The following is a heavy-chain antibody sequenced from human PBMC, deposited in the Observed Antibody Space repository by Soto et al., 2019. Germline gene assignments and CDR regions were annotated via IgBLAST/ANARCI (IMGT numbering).Heavy chain of an antibody. CDR3: AKGYIGLSVFKMTTERMSYFDY. V-gene: IGHV3-23*01. D-gene: IGHD4-17*01. Sequence: GGSLRLSCAASGFTFSSYAMSWVRQAPGKGLEWVSAISGSGGSTYYADSVKGRFTISRDNSKNTLYLQMNSLRAEDPAVYYCAKGYIGLSVFKMTTERMSYFDYWGQGTLVTVSS. CDR1: GFTFSSYA. CDR2: ISGSGGST. J-gene: IGHJ4*02.